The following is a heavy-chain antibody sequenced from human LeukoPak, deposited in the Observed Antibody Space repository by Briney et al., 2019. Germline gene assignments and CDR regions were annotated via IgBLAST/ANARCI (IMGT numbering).Heavy chain of an antibody. J-gene: IGHJ6*02. CDR1: GYTFTSYD. D-gene: IGHD3-22*01. V-gene: IGHV1-8*01. Sequence: GASVKVSCKASGYTFTSYDINWVRQATGQGLEWMGWMNPNSGNTGYAQKFQGRVTMTRNTSICTAYMELSSLRSEDTAVYYCASPVYYDSSGFHGGGDYYYYGMDVWGQGTTVTVSS. CDR2: MNPNSGNT. CDR3: ASPVYYDSSGFHGGGDYYYYGMDV.